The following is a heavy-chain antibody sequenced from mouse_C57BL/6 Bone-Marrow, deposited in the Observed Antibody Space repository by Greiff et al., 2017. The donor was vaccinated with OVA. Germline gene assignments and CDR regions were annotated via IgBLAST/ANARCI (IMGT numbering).Heavy chain of an antibody. Sequence: EVHLVESEGGLVQPGSSMKLSCTASGFTFSDYYMAWVRQVPEKGLEWVANINYDGSSTYYLDSLKSRFIISRDNAKNILYLQMSSLKSEDTATYYCARGGDGDYYAMDYWGQGTSVTVSS. CDR3: ARGGDGDYYAMDY. CDR1: GFTFSDYY. J-gene: IGHJ4*01. V-gene: IGHV5-16*01. CDR2: INYDGSST.